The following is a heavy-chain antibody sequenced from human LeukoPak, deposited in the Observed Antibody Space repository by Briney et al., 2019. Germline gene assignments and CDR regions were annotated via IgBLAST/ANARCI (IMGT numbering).Heavy chain of an antibody. J-gene: IGHJ4*02. CDR2: INYSGNT. D-gene: IGHD3-16*01. CDR3: GRSAGFVHFDH. Sequence: SETLSLTCTVSGGSISSSSHYWVWIRQPPGKGLEWIGSINYSGNTYYNPSVKSRVTISIDTSKSQFSLKVRSVTAADTAVYYCGRSAGFVHFDHWGQGTLVTVSS. V-gene: IGHV4-39*07. CDR1: GGSISSSSHY.